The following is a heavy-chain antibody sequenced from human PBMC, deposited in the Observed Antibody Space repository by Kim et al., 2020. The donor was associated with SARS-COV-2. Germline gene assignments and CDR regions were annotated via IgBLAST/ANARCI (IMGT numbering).Heavy chain of an antibody. CDR3: ARDRSGYYGMDV. CDR2: IWNDGSNK. Sequence: GGSLRLSCAASGFTFSSYGMHWVRQAPGKGLEWVAVIWNDGSNKYYADSVKGRFIISRDTSKNTLYLQMNSLRAEDTAVYYCARDRSGYYGMDVWGQGTTVTVSS. V-gene: IGHV3-33*01. D-gene: IGHD3-10*01. CDR1: GFTFSSYG. J-gene: IGHJ6*02.